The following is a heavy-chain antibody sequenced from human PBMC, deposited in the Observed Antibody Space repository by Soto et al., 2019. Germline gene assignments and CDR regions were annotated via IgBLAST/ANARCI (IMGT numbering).Heavy chain of an antibody. CDR1: GFTFSRYG. V-gene: IGHV3-30*18. CDR2: ISYDGSNK. D-gene: IGHD3-10*01. CDR3: AKAMVRGWGDVFDI. Sequence: QVQLVESGGGVVQPGRSLRLSCAASGFTFSRYGMHWVRQAPGKGLEWVAVISYDGSNKSYADSVKGRFTTSRDNSKNPLYLQMNSLRAEDTAVYYCAKAMVRGWGDVFDIWGQGTMVTVSS. J-gene: IGHJ3*02.